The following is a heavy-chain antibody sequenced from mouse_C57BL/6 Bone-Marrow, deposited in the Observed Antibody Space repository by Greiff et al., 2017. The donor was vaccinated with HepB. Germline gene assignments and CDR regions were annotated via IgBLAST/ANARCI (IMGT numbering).Heavy chain of an antibody. J-gene: IGHJ2*01. CDR1: GYTFTSYG. Sequence: QVQLKQSGAELARPGASVKLSCKASGYTFTSYGISWVKQRTGQGLEWIGEIYPRSGNTYYNEKFKGKATLTADKSSSTAYMELRSLTSEDSAVYFCARSITTVVARSYFDYWGQGTTLTVSS. CDR3: ARSITTVVARSYFDY. CDR2: IYPRSGNT. D-gene: IGHD1-1*01. V-gene: IGHV1-81*01.